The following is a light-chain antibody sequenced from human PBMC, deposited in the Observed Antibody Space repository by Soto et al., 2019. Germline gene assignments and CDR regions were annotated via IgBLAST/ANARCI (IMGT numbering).Light chain of an antibody. CDR3: CSYAGSYTSYVV. Sequence: QSALTQPRSVSGSTGQSVTISCTGTSSDVGGYNYVSWYQQHPGKAPKLMIYDVSKRPSGVPDRFSGSKSGNTASLTISGLQAEDEADYYCCSYAGSYTSYVVFGGVTKLTVL. CDR1: SSDVGGYNY. V-gene: IGLV2-11*01. J-gene: IGLJ2*01. CDR2: DVS.